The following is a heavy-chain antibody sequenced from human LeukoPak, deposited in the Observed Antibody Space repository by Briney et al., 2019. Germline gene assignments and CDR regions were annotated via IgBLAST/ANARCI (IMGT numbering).Heavy chain of an antibody. CDR3: ARTSYSSGWYHAFDI. D-gene: IGHD6-19*01. Sequence: SETLSLTCTVYGGSISSYYWSRIPQPPGKGLEWIGYIYYSGSTNYNPSLKSRVTISVGPSKNQFSLQLSSVTAADTAVYYCARTSYSSGWYHAFDIWGQGTMVTVSS. V-gene: IGHV4-59*01. CDR2: IYYSGST. CDR1: GGSISSYY. J-gene: IGHJ3*02.